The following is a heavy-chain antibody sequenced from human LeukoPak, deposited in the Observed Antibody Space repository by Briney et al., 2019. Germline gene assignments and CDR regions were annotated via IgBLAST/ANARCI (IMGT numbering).Heavy chain of an antibody. J-gene: IGHJ6*03. V-gene: IGHV3-23*01. Sequence: PGGSLRLSCAASGFTFSTYAMSWVRHPPGKRLEWVSAISDSGGSTYYADSVKGRFTISRDNSKNTLYLQMNSLRAEDTAVYYCAKSRIAKYYYYMDVWGKGTTVTVSS. CDR1: GFTFSTYA. CDR3: AKSRIAKYYYYMDV. CDR2: ISDSGGST. D-gene: IGHD6-13*01.